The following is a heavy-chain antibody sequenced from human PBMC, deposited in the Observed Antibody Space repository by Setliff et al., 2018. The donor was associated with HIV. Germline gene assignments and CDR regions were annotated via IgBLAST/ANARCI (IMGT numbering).Heavy chain of an antibody. J-gene: IGHJ6*03. CDR2: TIPIFGTT. V-gene: IGHV1-69*13. Sequence: SVKVSCKASGGTFSSYPISWVRQAPGQGLEWMGGTIPIFGTTHYAQKFQGRVTVTADESTSTAYMQLSSLRSDDTAVYYCARGRNYDSSGYGDYYYYMDVWGKGTTVTVSS. CDR1: GGTFSSYP. D-gene: IGHD3-22*01. CDR3: ARGRNYDSSGYGDYYYYMDV.